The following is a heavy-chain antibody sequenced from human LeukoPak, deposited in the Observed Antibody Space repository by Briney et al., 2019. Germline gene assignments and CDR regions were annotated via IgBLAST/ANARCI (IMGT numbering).Heavy chain of an antibody. D-gene: IGHD1-26*01. CDR1: GGSISSYY. Sequence: ETLSLTCTVSGGSISSYYWSWIRQPPGKGLEWIRYIYYSGSTNYNPSLKSRVTISVDTSKNQFSLQLNSVTPEDTAVYYCARGGGSARGAIDYWGQGTLVTVSS. V-gene: IGHV4-59*12. CDR3: ARGGGSARGAIDY. J-gene: IGHJ4*02. CDR2: IYYSGST.